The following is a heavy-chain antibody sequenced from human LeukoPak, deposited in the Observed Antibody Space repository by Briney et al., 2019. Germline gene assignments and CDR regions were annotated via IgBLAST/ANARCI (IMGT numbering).Heavy chain of an antibody. CDR1: GFTFSSYE. Sequence: TGGSPRLSCAASGFTFSSYEMNWVRQAPGKGLEWVSYISGGGTIIYYADSVKGRFTISRDDARNSLYLQMNSLRADDTAVYYCARGMDVWGQGTTVTVSS. CDR3: ARGMDV. V-gene: IGHV3-48*03. J-gene: IGHJ6*02. CDR2: ISGGGTII.